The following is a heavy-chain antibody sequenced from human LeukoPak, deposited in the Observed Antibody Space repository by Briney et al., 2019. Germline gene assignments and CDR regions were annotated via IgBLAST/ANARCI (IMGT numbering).Heavy chain of an antibody. CDR1: GYTFTGYY. CDR2: INPNSGGT. J-gene: IGHJ5*02. Sequence: ASVTVSCKASGYTFTGYYMHWVRQAPGQGLEWMGWINPNSGGTNYAQKFQGRVTMTRDTSISTAYMELSRLRSDDTAVYYCARDLSSSWPNWFDHWGQGTLVTVSS. V-gene: IGHV1-2*02. D-gene: IGHD6-13*01. CDR3: ARDLSSSWPNWFDH.